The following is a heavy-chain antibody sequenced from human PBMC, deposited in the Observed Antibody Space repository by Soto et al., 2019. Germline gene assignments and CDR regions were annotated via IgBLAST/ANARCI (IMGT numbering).Heavy chain of an antibody. CDR2: IIPIFGTA. CDR3: ARGGITMIVVVRRRDAFDT. V-gene: IGHV1-69*06. CDR1: GGTFSSYA. D-gene: IGHD3-22*01. Sequence: SVKVSCKASGGTFSSYAISWVRQAPGQGLEWMGGIIPIFGTANYAQKFQGRVTITADKSTSTAYMELSSLRSEDTAVYYCARGGITMIVVVRRRDAFDTWGQGTMVTVSS. J-gene: IGHJ3*02.